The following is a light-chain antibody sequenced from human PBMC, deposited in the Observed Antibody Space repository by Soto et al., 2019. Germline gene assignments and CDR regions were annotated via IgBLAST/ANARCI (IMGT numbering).Light chain of an antibody. CDR2: DVS. V-gene: IGLV2-14*01. CDR3: SSYTSSSTRV. J-gene: IGLJ1*01. Sequence: QSVLTQPASVSGSPGQSITISCTGTSSDVGGYNYVSWYQQHPGKAPKLMIYDVSNRPSGVSNRFSGSNSVNTASLTISGLQAEDEADYYCSSYTSSSTRVFGTGTKLTVL. CDR1: SSDVGGYNY.